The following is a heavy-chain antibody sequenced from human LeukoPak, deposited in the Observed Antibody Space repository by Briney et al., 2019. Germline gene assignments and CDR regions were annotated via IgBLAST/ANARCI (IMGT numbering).Heavy chain of an antibody. D-gene: IGHD5-24*01. J-gene: IGHJ4*02. Sequence: GGSLRLSCAASGFTFDNYAMHWVRQAPGKGLEWVSLITWDGSSTVSADSVKGRFTISRDNTQNSLYLQMNSLRAEDTALYYCARGDDYNFRVIDYWGQGTLVSVSS. V-gene: IGHV3-43*02. CDR3: ARGDDYNFRVIDY. CDR1: GFTFDNYA. CDR2: ITWDGSST.